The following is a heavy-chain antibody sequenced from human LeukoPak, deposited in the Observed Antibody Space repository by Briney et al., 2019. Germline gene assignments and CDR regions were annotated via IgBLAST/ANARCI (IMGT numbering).Heavy chain of an antibody. CDR3: ARPSFGEFHLYYYYCMDV. J-gene: IGHJ6*03. CDR1: GGTFSSYA. CDR2: IIPIFGTA. V-gene: IGHV1-69*01. Sequence: GSSVKVSCKASGGTFSSYAISWVRQAPGQGLEWMGGIIPIFGTANYAQKFQGRVTITADESTSTAYMELSSLRSEDTAVYYCARPSFGEFHLYYYYCMDVWGKGTTVTVSS. D-gene: IGHD3-10*01.